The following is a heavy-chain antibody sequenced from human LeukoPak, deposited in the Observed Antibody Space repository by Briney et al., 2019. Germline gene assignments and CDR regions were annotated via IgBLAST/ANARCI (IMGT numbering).Heavy chain of an antibody. CDR3: ARHLLLWFNWFDP. Sequence: KASETLSLTCAVYGGSFSGYYWSWIRQPPGKGLEWIGEINHNGSTNYNPSLKSRVTISVDTSKNQFSLKLSSVAAADTAVYCCARHLLLWFNWFDPWGQGTLVTVSS. V-gene: IGHV4-34*01. CDR1: GGSFSGYY. J-gene: IGHJ5*02. D-gene: IGHD3-10*01. CDR2: INHNGST.